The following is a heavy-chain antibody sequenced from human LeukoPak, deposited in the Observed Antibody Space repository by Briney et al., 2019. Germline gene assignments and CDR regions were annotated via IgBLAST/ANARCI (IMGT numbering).Heavy chain of an antibody. CDR3: ARSPFYYFDY. V-gene: IGHV5-51*01. D-gene: IGHD2-8*01. CDR2: IYPGDSDT. Sequence: GESLKISCKGSGYSFTSYWIGWVRQMPGKGLEWMGIIYPGDSDTRYSPSFQGQVTISIDKSITTAYLQWSSLKASDTAMYFCARSPFYYFDYWGQGTLVSVPS. CDR1: GYSFTSYW. J-gene: IGHJ4*02.